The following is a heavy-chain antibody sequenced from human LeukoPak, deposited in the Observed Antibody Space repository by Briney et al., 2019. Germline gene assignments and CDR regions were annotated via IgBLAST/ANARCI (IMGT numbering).Heavy chain of an antibody. D-gene: IGHD3-22*01. CDR3: ATYSSLNRREFQF. V-gene: IGHV3-7*01. J-gene: IGHJ1*01. CDR1: GFTFSNYW. CDR2: IKTDGSEK. Sequence: GGSLRLSCAASGFTFSNYWMGWVRQAPGKGLQWVANIKTDGSEKYYVDSVKGRFTISRDNAKNSLYLQMNSLRAEDTAVYYCATYSSLNRREFQFWGQGTLLTISS.